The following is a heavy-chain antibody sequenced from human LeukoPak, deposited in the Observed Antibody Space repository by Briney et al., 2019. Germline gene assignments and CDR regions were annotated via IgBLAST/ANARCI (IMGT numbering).Heavy chain of an antibody. CDR2: IYYSGST. J-gene: IGHJ4*02. V-gene: IGHV4-38-2*02. D-gene: IGHD3-9*01. CDR3: ARRPGGVRYFDWLLRYYFDC. CDR1: GYSISSGYY. Sequence: SETLSLTCTVSGYSISSGYYWGWIRQPPGKGLEWIGSIYYSGSTYYNPSLKSRVTISVDTSKNQFSLKLSSVTAADTAVYYCARRPGGVRYFDWLLRYYFDCWGQGTLVTVSS.